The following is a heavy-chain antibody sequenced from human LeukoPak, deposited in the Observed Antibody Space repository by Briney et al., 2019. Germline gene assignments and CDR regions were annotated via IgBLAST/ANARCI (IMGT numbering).Heavy chain of an antibody. V-gene: IGHV4-4*02. Sequence: PSGTLSLTCAVSGGSISSSNWWSWVRQPPGKGLEWIGEIYHSGSTNYNPSLKSRVTISVDKSKNQFSLELSSVTAADTAVYYCAREPKDSSSWYYFDYWGQGTLVTVSS. CDR3: AREPKDSSSWYYFDY. J-gene: IGHJ4*02. D-gene: IGHD6-13*01. CDR1: GGSISSSNW. CDR2: IYHSGST.